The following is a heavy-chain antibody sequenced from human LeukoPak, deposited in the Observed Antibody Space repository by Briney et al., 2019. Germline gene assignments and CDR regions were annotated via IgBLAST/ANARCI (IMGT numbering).Heavy chain of an antibody. D-gene: IGHD3-22*01. CDR1: GGSISSSSYY. CDR3: AGRKSSGYDL. V-gene: IGHV4-39*01. J-gene: IGHJ2*01. Sequence: PSETLSLTXTVSGGSISSSSYYWGWIRQPPEKGLEWIGSIYYSGSTYYNPSLKSRVTISVDTSKNQFSLKVSSVTAADTAVYYCAGRKSSGYDLWGRGTLVTVSS. CDR2: IYYSGST.